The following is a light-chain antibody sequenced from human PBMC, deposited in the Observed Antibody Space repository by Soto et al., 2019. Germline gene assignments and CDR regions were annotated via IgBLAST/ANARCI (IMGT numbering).Light chain of an antibody. Sequence: DIQMTQSPSSLSASVGDRVTITCRASQDISNHLAWFQQKPGKAPKSLISAASSLQSGVPSKFSGSASGTDFTLTISSLQPEDFATYYCQQYNSYPVSFGGGTKVEIK. CDR2: AAS. CDR1: QDISNH. V-gene: IGKV1-16*02. CDR3: QQYNSYPVS. J-gene: IGKJ4*01.